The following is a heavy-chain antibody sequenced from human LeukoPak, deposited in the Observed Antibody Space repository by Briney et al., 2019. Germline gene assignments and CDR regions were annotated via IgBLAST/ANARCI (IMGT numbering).Heavy chain of an antibody. D-gene: IGHD1-1*01. CDR2: INHSGST. Sequence: SETLSLTCAVYGGSFSGYYWSWIRQPPGKGLAWIGEINHSGSTNYNPSLKSRVTISVDTSKNQFSLNLSSVTAADTAVYYCARERNPWVHLGSEFDYWGQGTLVTVSS. J-gene: IGHJ4*02. V-gene: IGHV4-34*01. CDR3: ARERNPWVHLGSEFDY. CDR1: GGSFSGYY.